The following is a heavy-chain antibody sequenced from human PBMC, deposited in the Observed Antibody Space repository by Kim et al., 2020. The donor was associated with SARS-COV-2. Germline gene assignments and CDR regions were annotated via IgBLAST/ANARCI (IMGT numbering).Heavy chain of an antibody. CDR1: GGSISSGGYY. J-gene: IGHJ6*02. V-gene: IGHV4-31*03. D-gene: IGHD3-10*01. Sequence: SETLSLTCTVSGGSISSGGYYWSWIRQHPGKGLEWIGYIYYSGSTYYNPSLKSRVTISVDTSKNQFSLKLSSVTAADTAVYYCARVSQAHVTYYYVSGILFSSHVMDVWGQGTTVTVSS. CDR3: ARVSQAHVTYYYVSGILFSSHVMDV. CDR2: IYYSGST.